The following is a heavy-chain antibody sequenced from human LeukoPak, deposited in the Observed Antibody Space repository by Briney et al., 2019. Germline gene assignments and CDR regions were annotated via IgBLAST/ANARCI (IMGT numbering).Heavy chain of an antibody. D-gene: IGHD3-9*01. Sequence: GGSLRLSCAASGFSFSNAWMSWVRQAPGKGLEWVGRIKSKIDGGTTDYAAPVKGRFSISRDDSKNTMYVQMDSLKIEDTAVYYCTTNNRDYDILPGYLQPDYWGQGTLVTVSS. V-gene: IGHV3-15*01. CDR3: TTNNRDYDILPGYLQPDY. CDR2: IKSKIDGGTT. J-gene: IGHJ4*02. CDR1: GFSFSNAW.